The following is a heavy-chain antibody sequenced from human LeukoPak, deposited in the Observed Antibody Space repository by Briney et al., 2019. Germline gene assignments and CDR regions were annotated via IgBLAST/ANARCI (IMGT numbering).Heavy chain of an antibody. V-gene: IGHV3-48*03. CDR1: GFTFSSYE. J-gene: IGHJ4*02. Sequence: PGGSLRLSCEASGFTFSSYEMNWVRRAPGKGLEGVSYISSSGSTKYYADSVKGRFTISRDNAMHSLYLQMNSLRVEDTAVYYCASLRPRQQLVVDSWGQGTLVAVSS. CDR3: ASLRPRQQLVVDS. D-gene: IGHD6-13*01. CDR2: ISSSGSTK.